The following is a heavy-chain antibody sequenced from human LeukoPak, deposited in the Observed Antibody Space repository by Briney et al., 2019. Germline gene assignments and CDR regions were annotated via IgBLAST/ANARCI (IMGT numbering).Heavy chain of an antibody. CDR3: AREGPGGELT. Sequence: SVKVSCKSSGGTFKNYSVNWVRQAPGQGLEWMGRIIPISGTTNYAQKFQGRVTITTDESTSTAYMELSSLRSEDTAVYYCAREGPGGELTWGQGTMVTVSS. D-gene: IGHD2-21*01. CDR1: GGTFKNYS. V-gene: IGHV1-69*05. CDR2: IIPISGTT. J-gene: IGHJ3*01.